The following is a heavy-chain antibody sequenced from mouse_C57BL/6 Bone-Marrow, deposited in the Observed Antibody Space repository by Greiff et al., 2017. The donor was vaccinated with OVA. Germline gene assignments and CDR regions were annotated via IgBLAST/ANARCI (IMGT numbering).Heavy chain of an antibody. J-gene: IGHJ2*01. Sequence: VQLQQSGAELVRPGASVKLSCTASGFNIKDDYMHWVKERHEQGLEWIGWIDPENGDTAYASKFQGKATITADTSSKTVYLHLSSLTSEDTAVYYCTTYRYWGQGTTLTVSS. CDR3: TTYRY. CDR2: IDPENGDT. V-gene: IGHV14-4*01. CDR1: GFNIKDDY.